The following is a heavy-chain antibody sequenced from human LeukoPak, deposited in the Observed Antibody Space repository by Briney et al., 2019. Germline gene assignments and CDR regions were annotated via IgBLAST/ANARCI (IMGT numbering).Heavy chain of an antibody. CDR3: ARTEFSNYLEYYYYYMDV. CDR1: GDSISSGAYY. Sequence: SQTLSLTCTVSGDSISSGAYYWSWIRQPPGKGLEWIGHIYYSGRTYYNPSLKSRVTISVDTSKNQFSLNLSSVTAADTAVYYCARTEFSNYLEYYYYYMDVWGKGTTVTVSS. V-gene: IGHV4-30-2*01. CDR2: IYYSGRT. D-gene: IGHD6-6*01. J-gene: IGHJ6*03.